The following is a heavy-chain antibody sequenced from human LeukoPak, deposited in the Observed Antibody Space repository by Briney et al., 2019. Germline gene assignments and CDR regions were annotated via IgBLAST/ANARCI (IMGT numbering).Heavy chain of an antibody. J-gene: IGHJ4*02. CDR3: VRDRIGGSLDY. V-gene: IGHV3-48*01. CDR2: IDTTSSTM. Sequence: GGSLRLSCAPSGFTFSSYSMNWVRQAPGKGLVWFSFIDTTSSTMYYADSVKGRFSISRDNAKNSLFLQMNSLRVEDTAVYYCVRDRIGGSLDYWGQGTLVTVSS. D-gene: IGHD1-26*01. CDR1: GFTFSSYS.